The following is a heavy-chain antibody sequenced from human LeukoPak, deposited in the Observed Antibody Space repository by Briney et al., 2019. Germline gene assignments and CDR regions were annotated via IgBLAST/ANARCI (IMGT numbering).Heavy chain of an antibody. D-gene: IGHD6-13*01. CDR3: ARDTDITAVGDAFDI. V-gene: IGHV3-48*01. CDR2: ISSSSRST. J-gene: IGHJ3*02. Sequence: PGGSLTLPCAASGYTFSIYSMKWARQSPEKGRVWPSYISSSSRSTYYAGSVRRRFSISTDNAKNSLYLQMKSVRAEDTAVYYCARDTDITAVGDAFDIWGQATMVTVSS. CDR1: GYTFSIYS.